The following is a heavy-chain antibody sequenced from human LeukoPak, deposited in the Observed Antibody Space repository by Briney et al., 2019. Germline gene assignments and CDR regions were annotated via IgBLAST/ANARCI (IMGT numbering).Heavy chain of an antibody. CDR3: VKDQGECPGSRCYLRFLEY. D-gene: IGHD3-3*01. CDR1: GFNFSIYG. Sequence: GGSLRLSCAASGFNFSIYGMHWVRQAPGRGLEWVTVVRYDQSATVYADSVQGRFAISRDKSKNTVYLQMNSLRVEDTALYFCVKDQGECPGSRCYLRFLEYWGQGTLVIVSS. V-gene: IGHV3-30*02. J-gene: IGHJ1*01. CDR2: VRYDQSAT.